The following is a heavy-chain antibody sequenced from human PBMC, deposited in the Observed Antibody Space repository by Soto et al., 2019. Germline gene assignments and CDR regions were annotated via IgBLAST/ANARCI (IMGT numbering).Heavy chain of an antibody. J-gene: IGHJ4*02. CDR2: IRPDGSET. Sequence: EVPLVQSGGGLVQPGGSLRLSCVGSGFTFTDFYMNWGRQAPGKGLEGVANIRPDGSETNYVESVKGRFTTSRDNAKNALFLQMNSLRADDPAVYYCAGWGGHDYNYWGQGILVTASS. CDR3: AGWGGHDYNY. CDR1: GFTFTDFY. D-gene: IGHD4-4*01. V-gene: IGHV3-7*03.